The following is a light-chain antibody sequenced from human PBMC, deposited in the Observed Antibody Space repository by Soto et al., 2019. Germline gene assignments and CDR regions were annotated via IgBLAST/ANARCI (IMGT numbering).Light chain of an antibody. J-gene: IGKJ1*01. CDR3: QQYNTYLTWT. V-gene: IGKV1-5*01. Sequence: TQMTQSPSTLSASVGDRVTITCRASQSVSMWLAWYQQKPGKAPRLLIYDASNLESGVPSRFSGSGSRTEFTLTITSLQPEVAATYYCQQYNTYLTWTFGQGTKVEIK. CDR2: DAS. CDR1: QSVSMW.